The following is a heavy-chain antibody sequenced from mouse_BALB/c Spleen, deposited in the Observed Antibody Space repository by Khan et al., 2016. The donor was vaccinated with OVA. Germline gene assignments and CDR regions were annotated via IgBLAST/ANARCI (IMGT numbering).Heavy chain of an antibody. J-gene: IGHJ3*01. D-gene: IGHD2-14*01. CDR1: GYTFTSST. Sequence: QVRLQPSGAELARPGASVKMSCKASGYTFTSSTINWIKKRPGPGLEWIGYINPSNAYTNYNQKFKDKATLTTDKSSTTTYLQLSSLTSDDSAVYNSLRDGADHRNDGWFAYWGQGTLVTVSA. CDR2: INPSNAYT. V-gene: IGHV1-4*01. CDR3: LRDGADHRNDGWFAY.